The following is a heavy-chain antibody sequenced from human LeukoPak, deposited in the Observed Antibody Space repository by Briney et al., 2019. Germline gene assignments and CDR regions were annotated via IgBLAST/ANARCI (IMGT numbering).Heavy chain of an antibody. CDR1: GGSFSGYY. V-gene: IGHV4-34*01. D-gene: IGHD3-10*01. Sequence: PSETLSLTCAVYGGSFSGYYWSWIRQPPGKGLEWIGETNHSGSTNYNPSLKSRVTISVDTSKNQFSLKLSSVTAADTAVYYCARGRGVGFGYWGQGTLVTVSS. CDR3: ARGRGVGFGY. J-gene: IGHJ4*02. CDR2: TNHSGST.